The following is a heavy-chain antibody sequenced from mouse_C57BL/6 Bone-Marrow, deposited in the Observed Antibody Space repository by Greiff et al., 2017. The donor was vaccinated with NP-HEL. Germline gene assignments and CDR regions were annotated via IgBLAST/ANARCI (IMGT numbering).Heavy chain of an antibody. J-gene: IGHJ4*01. CDR2: IDPSDSYT. V-gene: IGHV1-69*01. CDR3: ARGRWLLDYAMDY. Sequence: VQLQQPGAELVMPGASVKLSCKASGYTFTSYWMHWVKQRPGQGLEWIGEIDPSDSYTNYNQKFKGKSTLTVDKSSSTAYMQLSSLTSEDSAVYYYARGRWLLDYAMDYWGQGTSVTVSS. D-gene: IGHD2-3*01. CDR1: GYTFTSYW.